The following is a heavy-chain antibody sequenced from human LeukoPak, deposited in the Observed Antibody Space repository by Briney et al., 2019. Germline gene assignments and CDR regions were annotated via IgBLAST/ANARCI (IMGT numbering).Heavy chain of an antibody. V-gene: IGHV4-59*01. D-gene: IGHD2-2*01. CDR2: INYSGST. Sequence: PSETLSLTCSVSGGSISSYYWSWIRQPPGKGLEWIGYINYSGSTKYNPSLKSRVTISVDTSKNQFSLKLSSVTAADTAVYYCARVGNIVVGDYYYMDVWGKGTTATVSS. CDR1: GGSISSYY. J-gene: IGHJ6*03. CDR3: ARVGNIVVGDYYYMDV.